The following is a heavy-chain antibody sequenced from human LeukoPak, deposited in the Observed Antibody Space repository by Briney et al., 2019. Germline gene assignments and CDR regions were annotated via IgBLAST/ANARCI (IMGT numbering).Heavy chain of an antibody. CDR2: IYYSGTT. CDR3: ARDTDGYKADY. D-gene: IGHD5-24*01. V-gene: IGHV4-31*03. CDR1: GGSISSGGYY. Sequence: PSETLSLACTVSGGSISSGGYYWSWIRQHPGKGLEWIGYIYYSGTTYYNPSLKSRVTISADTSKNQFSLRLSSVTAADTAVYYCARDTDGYKADYWGQGTLVTVSS. J-gene: IGHJ4*02.